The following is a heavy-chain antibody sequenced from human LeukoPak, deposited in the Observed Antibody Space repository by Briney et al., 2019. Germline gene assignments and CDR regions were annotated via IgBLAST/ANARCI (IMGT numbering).Heavy chain of an antibody. J-gene: IGHJ4*02. D-gene: IGHD3-22*01. CDR3: ARDPVDDSSGYYPFLDY. CDR2: IIPIFGTA. CDR1: GYTFTSYD. V-gene: IGHV1-69*13. Sequence: SVKVSCKASGYTFTSYDINWVRQAPGQGLEWMGGIIPIFGTANYAQKFQGRVTITADESTSTAYMELSSLRSEDTAVYYCARDPVDDSSGYYPFLDYWGQGTLVTVSS.